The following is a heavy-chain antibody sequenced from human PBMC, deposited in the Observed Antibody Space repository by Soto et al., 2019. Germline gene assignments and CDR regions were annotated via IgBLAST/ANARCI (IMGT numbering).Heavy chain of an antibody. Sequence: QVQLVQSGAEVKEPGSSVNVSCKTSGGTFGNTAVTWVRQVPGQGLEWIGGIVPLFGTANYAQKFRGRVMIPAGQSTSTAYMALSSLRSDATAIYYCARDGDPGYSFWSGPLGGGRFDPWGQGTLVTVSS. CDR2: IVPLFGTA. D-gene: IGHD3-3*01. CDR1: GGTFGNTA. J-gene: IGHJ5*02. V-gene: IGHV1-69*12. CDR3: ARDGDPGYSFWSGPLGGGRFDP.